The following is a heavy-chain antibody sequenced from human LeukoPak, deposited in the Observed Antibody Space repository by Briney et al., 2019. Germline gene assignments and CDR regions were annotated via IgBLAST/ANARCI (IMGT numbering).Heavy chain of an antibody. Sequence: PGGSLRLSCAASGFTFSGSAMHWVRQASGKGLEWVGRIRSKANSYATAYAASVKGRFTISRDDSKNTAYLQMNSLKTEDTAGYYCTRLGITGTKVYWGQGTLVTVSS. CDR1: GFTFSGSA. CDR2: IRSKANSYAT. CDR3: TRLGITGTKVY. J-gene: IGHJ4*02. V-gene: IGHV3-73*01. D-gene: IGHD1/OR15-1a*01.